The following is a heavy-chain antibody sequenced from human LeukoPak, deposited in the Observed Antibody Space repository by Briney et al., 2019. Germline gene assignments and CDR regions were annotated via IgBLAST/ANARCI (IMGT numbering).Heavy chain of an antibody. CDR2: ISYDGSNN. J-gene: IGHJ5*02. Sequence: GGSLRLSCAASGFTFSSYGMHWVRHAPGKGLEWVAVISYDGSNNFYADSVKGRFTISRDNSKNMMYLQMNSLRPEDTSVYYCAKDALDCRTTNCYTNYLGNWFGPWGQGTLVTVSS. CDR3: AKDALDCRTTNCYTNYLGNWFGP. CDR1: GFTFSSYG. V-gene: IGHV3-30*18. D-gene: IGHD2-2*02.